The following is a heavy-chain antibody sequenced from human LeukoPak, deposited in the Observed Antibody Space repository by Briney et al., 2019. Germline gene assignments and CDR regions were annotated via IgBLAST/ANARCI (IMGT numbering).Heavy chain of an antibody. J-gene: IGHJ4*02. CDR1: GFTFSSYA. D-gene: IGHD2-2*01. V-gene: IGHV3-30-3*01. CDR2: ISYDGSNK. Sequence: GGSLRLSCAASGFTFSSYAMHWVRQAPGKGLEWVAVISYDGSNKYYADSVKGRFTISRDNSKNTLYLQMNSLRAEDTAVYYCAREGGYCSSTSCRDISYWGQGTLVTVSS. CDR3: AREGGYCSSTSCRDISY.